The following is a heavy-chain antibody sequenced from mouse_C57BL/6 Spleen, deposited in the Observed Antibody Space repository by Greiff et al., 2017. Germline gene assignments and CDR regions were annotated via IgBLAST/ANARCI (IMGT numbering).Heavy chain of an antibody. D-gene: IGHD4-1*01. CDR2: IYPRSGNT. V-gene: IGHV1-81*01. CDR1: GYTFTSYG. J-gene: IGHJ4*01. Sequence: QVQLKESGAELARPGASVKLSCKASGYTFTSYGISWVKQRTGQGLEWIGEIYPRSGNTYYNEKFKGKATLTADKSSSTAYMELRSLTSEDSAVYFCARRSNWDEEDMDYWGQGTSVTVSS. CDR3: ARRSNWDEEDMDY.